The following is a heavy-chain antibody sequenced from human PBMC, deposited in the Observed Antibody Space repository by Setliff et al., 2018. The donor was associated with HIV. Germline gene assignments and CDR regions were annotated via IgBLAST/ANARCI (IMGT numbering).Heavy chain of an antibody. D-gene: IGHD1-1*01. CDR1: GYLFSGYY. V-gene: IGHV1-2*02. CDR2: INYSNGDT. Sequence: ASVKVSCKTSGYLFSGYYLHWLRRAPGQGLEWMGWINYSNGDTKSAERFQGRVTMSRDSSTSTLYMDLESLTSDDTAVYYCALANIVSTARWNHWGRGTLVTVS. CDR3: ALANIVSTARWNH. J-gene: IGHJ1*01.